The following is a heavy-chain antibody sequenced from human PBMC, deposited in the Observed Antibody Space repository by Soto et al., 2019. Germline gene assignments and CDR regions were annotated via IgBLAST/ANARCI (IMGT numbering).Heavy chain of an antibody. CDR2: ISSESRTI. V-gene: IGHV3-48*04. J-gene: IGHJ4*02. Sequence: HPGGSLRLSCAASGFTFSSYAMSWVRQAPGKGLEFISYISSESRTIYYIDSVKGRFTVSRDNAKNSLYLQMDSLRAEDTALYFCARYLSGGALAQDLDYWGQGTQVTVSS. CDR1: GFTFSSYA. D-gene: IGHD2-15*01. CDR3: ARYLSGGALAQDLDY.